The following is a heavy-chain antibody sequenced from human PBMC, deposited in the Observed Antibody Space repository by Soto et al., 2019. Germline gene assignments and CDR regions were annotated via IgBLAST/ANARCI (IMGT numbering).Heavy chain of an antibody. CDR3: ARERPDGARLDP. CDR2: INPSGGST. Sequence: ASVKVSCKASRYTFTSYYMHWVRQAPGQGLEWMGIINPSGGSTSYAQKFQGRVTMARDTSTSTVYMELSNLRSEDTAVYYCARERPDGARLDPWGQGTLVTVSS. V-gene: IGHV1-46*01. CDR1: RYTFTSYY. J-gene: IGHJ5*02. D-gene: IGHD6-6*01.